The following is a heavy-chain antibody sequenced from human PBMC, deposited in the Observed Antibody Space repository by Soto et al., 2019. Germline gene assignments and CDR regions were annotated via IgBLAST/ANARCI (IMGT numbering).Heavy chain of an antibody. J-gene: IGHJ5*02. CDR2: ISYDGSNK. D-gene: IGHD1-1*01. CDR3: AKDTQGTTSVMSGNWFDP. V-gene: IGHV3-30*18. CDR1: GFTFSSYG. Sequence: GGSLRLSCAASGFTFSSYGMHWVRQAPGKGLEWVAVISYDGSNKYYADSVKGRFTISRDNSKNTLYLQMNSLRAEDTAVYYCAKDTQGTTSVMSGNWFDPWGQGTLVTVSS.